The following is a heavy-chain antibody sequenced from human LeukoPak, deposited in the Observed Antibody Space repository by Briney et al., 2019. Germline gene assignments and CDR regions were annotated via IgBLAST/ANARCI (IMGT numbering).Heavy chain of an antibody. CDR1: GFSFSSYW. J-gene: IGHJ4*02. CDR3: AKDARYCSGGSCYSTTTFDH. V-gene: IGHV3-7*01. Sequence: GGSLRLSCAASGFSFSSYWMTWVRQAPGKGLEWVANINQDGSDKPYVDSVKGRFTISRDNAKNSLYLQMNSLRAEDTAVYYCAKDARYCSGGSCYSTTTFDHWGQGTLVTVSS. D-gene: IGHD2-15*01. CDR2: INQDGSDK.